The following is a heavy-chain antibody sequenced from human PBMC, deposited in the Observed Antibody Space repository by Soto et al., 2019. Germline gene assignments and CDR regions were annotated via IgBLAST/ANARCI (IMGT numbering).Heavy chain of an antibody. CDR2: IIPILGIA. D-gene: IGHD3-3*01. CDR1: GGTFSSYT. CDR3: ARDSRYDFWSGYALDP. Sequence: QVQLVQSGAEVKKPGSSVKVSCKASGGTFSSYTISWVRQAPGQGLEWMGRIIPILGIANYAQKFQGRVTITADKSTSTAYMELSSLRSEDTAVYYCARDSRYDFWSGYALDPWGQGTLVTVSS. V-gene: IGHV1-69*08. J-gene: IGHJ5*02.